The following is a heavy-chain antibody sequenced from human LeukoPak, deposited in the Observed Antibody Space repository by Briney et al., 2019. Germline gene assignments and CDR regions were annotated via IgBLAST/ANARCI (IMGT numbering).Heavy chain of an antibody. Sequence: PSETLSLTCTVSGDSISSFYWSWIRQPPGKGLEWIGYIYYSGSTNYNPSLKSRVTISVDTSKNQFSLKLSSVTAADTAVYYCARHTSGYDSVDYWGQGTLVTVSS. CDR3: ARHTSGYDSVDY. CDR2: IYYSGST. D-gene: IGHD5-12*01. V-gene: IGHV4-59*08. J-gene: IGHJ4*02. CDR1: GDSISSFY.